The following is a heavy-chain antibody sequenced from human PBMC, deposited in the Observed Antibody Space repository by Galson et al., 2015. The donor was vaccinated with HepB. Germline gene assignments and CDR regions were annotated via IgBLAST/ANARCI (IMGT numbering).Heavy chain of an antibody. V-gene: IGHV1-69*13. J-gene: IGHJ4*02. CDR1: GGTFSSFV. CDR2: ITPVFPTA. CDR3: ASPTSGGSYHDFDN. D-gene: IGHD1-26*01. Sequence: SVKVSCKASGGTFSSFVINWVRQAPGQGLEWMGGITPVFPTADYSQRFQGRLTITADESTSTVHMELSHLTSDDTAVYYCASPTSGGSYHDFDNWGQGSLVTVSS.